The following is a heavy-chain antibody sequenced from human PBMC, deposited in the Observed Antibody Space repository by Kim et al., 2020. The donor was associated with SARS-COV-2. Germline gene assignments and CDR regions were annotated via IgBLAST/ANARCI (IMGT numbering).Heavy chain of an antibody. Sequence: GGSLRLSCTASGFMFSSYEMNWVRQAPGKGLEWISYISGSGSVRSYADSVNGRFTISRDNAKYSVYLQMNSLRAEDSAVYYCTRDCGGDCHWFDPWGQGTLVTVAS. D-gene: IGHD2-21*02. CDR1: GFMFSSYE. V-gene: IGHV3-48*03. CDR2: ISGSGSVR. CDR3: TRDCGGDCHWFDP. J-gene: IGHJ5*02.